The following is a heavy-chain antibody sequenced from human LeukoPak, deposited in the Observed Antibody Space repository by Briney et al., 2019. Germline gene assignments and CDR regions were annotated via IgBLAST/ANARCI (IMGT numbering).Heavy chain of an antibody. D-gene: IGHD4-17*01. CDR3: ARDPPGDAVTTPTPDD. CDR1: GFTVSSNY. J-gene: IGHJ4*02. CDR2: IYSGGST. V-gene: IGHV3-66*01. Sequence: PGGSLRLSCAASGFTVSSNYMSWVRQAPGKGLEWVSLIYSGGSTYYADSVKGRFTISRDSSKNTRYLQMNSLRAEDTAVYYCARDPPGDAVTTPTPDDWGQGALVTVSS.